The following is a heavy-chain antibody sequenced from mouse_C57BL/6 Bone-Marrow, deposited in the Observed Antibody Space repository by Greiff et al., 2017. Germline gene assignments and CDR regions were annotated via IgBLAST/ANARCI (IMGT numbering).Heavy chain of an antibody. J-gene: IGHJ3*01. D-gene: IGHD1-1*01. CDR2: IYPRSGNT. V-gene: IGHV1-81*01. Sequence: QVHVKQSGAELARPGASVKLSCKASGYTFTSYGLSWVKQRTGQGLEWIGEIYPRSGNTYYNEKFKGKATLTADKSSSTAYMELRSLTSEYSAVYFCARSTYYGSPAWFAYWGQGTLVTVSA. CDR3: ARSTYYGSPAWFAY. CDR1: GYTFTSYG.